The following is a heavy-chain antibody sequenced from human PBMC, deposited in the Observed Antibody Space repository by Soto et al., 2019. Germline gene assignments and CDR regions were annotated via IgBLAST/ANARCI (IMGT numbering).Heavy chain of an antibody. CDR2: IYHSGST. D-gene: IGHD3-22*01. V-gene: IGHV4-30-2*01. CDR1: GGSISSGGYS. Sequence: TLSLTCAVSGGSISSGGYSWSCIRQPPGKGLEWIGYIYHSGSTYYNPSLKSRVTISVDRSKNQFSLKLSSVTAADTAVYYCARAYDSSVYYPFDIWGQGTMVTVSS. CDR3: ARAYDSSVYYPFDI. J-gene: IGHJ3*02.